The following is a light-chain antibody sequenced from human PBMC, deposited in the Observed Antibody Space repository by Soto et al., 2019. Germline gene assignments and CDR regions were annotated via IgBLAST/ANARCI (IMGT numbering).Light chain of an antibody. CDR2: EVR. CDR1: SSDIGGYNH. Sequence: QSVLTQPASVSGSPGQSITISCTGTSSDIGGYNHVSWYQQHPGKAPKLMIYEVRNRPSGVSNRFSGSKSGNTASLTISGLQAEDEADYYCNSYTSSRTYVFGTGTKLTVL. CDR3: NSYTSSRTYV. J-gene: IGLJ1*01. V-gene: IGLV2-14*01.